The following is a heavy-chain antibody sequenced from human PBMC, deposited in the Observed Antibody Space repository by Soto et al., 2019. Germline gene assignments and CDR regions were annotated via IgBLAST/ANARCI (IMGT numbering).Heavy chain of an antibody. J-gene: IGHJ3*01. CDR1: GFTFNTYV. CDR2: ISYSADKT. D-gene: IGHD1-7*01. V-gene: IGHV3-23*01. Sequence: EVQLLESGGGLVQPGGSLRLSCAASGFTFNTYVMTWVRQAPGKGLEWVSTISYSADKTHYADSVKGRFTISRDNSRDTLFLHMNSLRADDAAVYYCARRARTATTNWGAFDVWGQGTMVTVSS. CDR3: ARRARTATTNWGAFDV.